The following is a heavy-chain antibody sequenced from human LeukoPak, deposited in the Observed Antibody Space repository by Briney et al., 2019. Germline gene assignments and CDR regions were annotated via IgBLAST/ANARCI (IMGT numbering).Heavy chain of an antibody. CDR1: GGSFSGYY. J-gene: IGHJ4*02. D-gene: IGHD2-2*01. CDR2: INHSGST. CDR3: ARVGYCSSTSCYASDY. V-gene: IGHV4-34*01. Sequence: SETLSLTCAVYGGSFSGYYWSWIRQPPGKGLEWIGEINHSGSTNYNPSLKSRVTISVDTSKNQFSLKLSSVTAADTPVYYCARVGYCSSTSCYASDYWGQGTLVTVSS.